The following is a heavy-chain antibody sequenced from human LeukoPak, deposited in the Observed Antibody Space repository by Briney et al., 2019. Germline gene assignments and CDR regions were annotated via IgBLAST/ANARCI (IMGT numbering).Heavy chain of an antibody. CDR3: ARWTGKGDAFDI. CDR2: INSDGGST. Sequence: GGSLRLSCAASGFTFSSYWMHWVRQAPGKGLVWVSRINSDGGSTSYADSVKGRFTISRDNAKNTLYLQMNSLRAEDTAVYYCARWTGKGDAFDIWGQGTMVTVSS. V-gene: IGHV3-74*01. J-gene: IGHJ3*02. CDR1: GFTFSSYW. D-gene: IGHD3/OR15-3a*01.